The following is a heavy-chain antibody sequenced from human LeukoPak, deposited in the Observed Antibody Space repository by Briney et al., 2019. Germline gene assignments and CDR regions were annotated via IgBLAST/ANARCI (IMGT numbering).Heavy chain of an antibody. D-gene: IGHD3-3*01. J-gene: IGHJ6*02. CDR1: GGSISSSSYY. CDR3: ARLSDFWSGYPSSYGMDV. Sequence: SETLSLTCTVSGGSISSSSYYWGWIRQPPGKGLEWIGYIYYSGSTYYNPSLKSRVTISVDTSKNQFSLKLSSVTAADTAVYYCARLSDFWSGYPSSYGMDVWGQGTTVTVSS. V-gene: IGHV4-31*03. CDR2: IYYSGST.